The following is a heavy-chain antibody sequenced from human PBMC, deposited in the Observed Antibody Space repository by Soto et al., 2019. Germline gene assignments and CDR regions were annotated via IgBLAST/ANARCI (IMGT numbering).Heavy chain of an antibody. V-gene: IGHV1-24*01. CDR2: FDPEDGET. D-gene: IGHD6-19*01. CDR3: ATVDSSGWYGENDY. J-gene: IGHJ4*02. CDR1: GYTLTELS. Sequence: ASVKVSCKVSGYTLTELSMHWVRQAPGKGLEWMGGFDPEDGETIYAQKFQGRVTMTEDTSTDTAYMELSSLRSEDTAVYYCATVDSSGWYGENDYWGQGTLVTVSS.